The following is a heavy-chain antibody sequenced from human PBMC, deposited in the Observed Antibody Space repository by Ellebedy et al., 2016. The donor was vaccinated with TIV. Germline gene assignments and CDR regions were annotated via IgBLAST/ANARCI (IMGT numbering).Heavy chain of an antibody. V-gene: IGHV3-23*01. Sequence: GGSLRLSCAASGFSLNKYAMTWARQAPGKGLEWVSGITSSGGSTYYADSVKGRFTISRDNSKNMLYLQMNSLRVEDTAVYYCAKRGFFDCWGQGTLVTVSS. CDR1: GFSLNKYA. D-gene: IGHD5-12*01. J-gene: IGHJ4*02. CDR2: ITSSGGST. CDR3: AKRGFFDC.